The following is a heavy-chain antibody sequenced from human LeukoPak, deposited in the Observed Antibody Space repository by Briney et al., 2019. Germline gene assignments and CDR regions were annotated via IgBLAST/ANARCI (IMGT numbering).Heavy chain of an antibody. Sequence: GKSLKISCKGSGYSFTSYWIGWVRQMPGKGLEWMGIIYPGDSDTRYSPSFQGQVTISADKSISTAYLQWSSLKASDTAMYYCARHLGYCSSTSCSPFDYWGQGTLVTVSS. D-gene: IGHD2-2*01. J-gene: IGHJ4*02. V-gene: IGHV5-51*01. CDR3: ARHLGYCSSTSCSPFDY. CDR1: GYSFTSYW. CDR2: IYPGDSDT.